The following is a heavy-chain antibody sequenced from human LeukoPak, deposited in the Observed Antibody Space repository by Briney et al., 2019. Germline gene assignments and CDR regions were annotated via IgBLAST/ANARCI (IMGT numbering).Heavy chain of an antibody. J-gene: IGHJ4*02. CDR2: ISWNNGSI. D-gene: IGHD3-3*01. CDR3: AKDLSTFGVVTNPDY. CDR1: GITFDDYA. Sequence: PLRLPCAASGITFDDYATHWVRQSPGKALEWVSGISWNNGSIGYADSVKGRFTISRDNAKNSLYLQMNSLRAQDTASYYCAKDLSTFGVVTNPDYGGRGPLVTVPS. V-gene: IGHV3-9*01.